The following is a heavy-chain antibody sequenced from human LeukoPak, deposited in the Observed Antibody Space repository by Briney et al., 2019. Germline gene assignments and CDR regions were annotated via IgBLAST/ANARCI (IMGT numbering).Heavy chain of an antibody. CDR3: ARDKGSSWYFYG. CDR1: GFTFSSYS. CDR2: ISSSSSYI. Sequence: GGSLRLSCAASGFTFSSYSMNWVRRAPGKGLEWVSSISSSSSYIYYADSVKGRFTISRDNAKNSLYLQMNSLRAEDTAVYYCARDKGSSWYFYGWGQGTLVTVSS. D-gene: IGHD6-13*01. J-gene: IGHJ4*02. V-gene: IGHV3-21*01.